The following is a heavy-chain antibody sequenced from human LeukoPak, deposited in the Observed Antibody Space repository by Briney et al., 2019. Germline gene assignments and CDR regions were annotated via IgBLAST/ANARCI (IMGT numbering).Heavy chain of an antibody. D-gene: IGHD1-26*01. Sequence: GASVKVSCKASGYTFTGYYMHWVRQAPGQGLEWMGWINPNSGGTNYAQKFQGRVTMTRDTSISTAYMELSRLRSDDTAVYYCARDMKVGAMTFDYWGQGTLVTVSS. CDR1: GYTFTGYY. J-gene: IGHJ4*01. CDR3: ARDMKVGAMTFDY. CDR2: INPNSGGT. V-gene: IGHV1-2*02.